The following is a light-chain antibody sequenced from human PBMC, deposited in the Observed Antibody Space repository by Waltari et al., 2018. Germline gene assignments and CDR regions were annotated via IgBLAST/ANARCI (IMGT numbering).Light chain of an antibody. CDR1: QSISSY. CDR2: AAS. CDR3: QQSYSTLPWT. Sequence: DIQMTQSPSSLSASVGDRVTITCRASQSISSYLNWYQQKPGNAPRFLIYAASSLQSGFPSRFXCSGSGTDFTLTISSLEPEDFATYYCQQSYSTLPWTFGQGTKVEIK. J-gene: IGKJ1*01. V-gene: IGKV1-39*01.